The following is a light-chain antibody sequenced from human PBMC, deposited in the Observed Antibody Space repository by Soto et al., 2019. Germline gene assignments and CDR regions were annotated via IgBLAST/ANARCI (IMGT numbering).Light chain of an antibody. CDR1: SSDVGGYDY. CDR3: TSYTSSSTQV. Sequence: QSALTQPASVSGSPGQSITISCTGTSSDVGGYDYVSWYQQHPGTAPRLIIFEVTNRPSEVSNRFSGSKSGNTASLTISGLQAEDEADYYCTSYTSSSTQVFGTGTKVTVL. CDR2: EVT. V-gene: IGLV2-14*01. J-gene: IGLJ1*01.